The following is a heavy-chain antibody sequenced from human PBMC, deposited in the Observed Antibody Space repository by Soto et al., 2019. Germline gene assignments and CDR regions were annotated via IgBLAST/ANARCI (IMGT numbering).Heavy chain of an antibody. CDR3: ARDTSDTSNSYDAFDI. J-gene: IGHJ3*02. D-gene: IGHD1-1*01. V-gene: IGHV4-61*08. CDR1: GGSVSCGVHY. CDR2: ISDTWAT. Sequence: LXLTCPFSGGSVSCGVHYWSVIRQPPGKGLEWIAYISDTWATNYNPSLKSRVTISLDMSKNRVSLRLDSVTAADTAVYYCARDTSDTSNSYDAFDIWAQGTMVTVSS.